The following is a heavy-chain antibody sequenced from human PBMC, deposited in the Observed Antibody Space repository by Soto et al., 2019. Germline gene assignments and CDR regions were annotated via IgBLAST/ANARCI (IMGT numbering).Heavy chain of an antibody. CDR2: INPNSGGT. V-gene: IGHV1-2*04. D-gene: IGHD3-3*01. CDR1: GYTFTGYY. J-gene: IGHJ6*02. CDR3: ARGDFMGYYYGMDV. Sequence: GASVKVSCKASGYTFTGYYMHWVRQAPGQGLEWMGWINPNSGGTNYAQKFQGWVTMTRGTSISTAYMELSRLRSDDTAVYYCARGDFMGYYYGMDVWGQGTTVTVSS.